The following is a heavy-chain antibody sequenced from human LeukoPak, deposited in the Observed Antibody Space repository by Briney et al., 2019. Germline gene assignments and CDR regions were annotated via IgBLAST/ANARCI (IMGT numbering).Heavy chain of an antibody. D-gene: IGHD5-24*01. CDR2: IYSGWST. V-gene: IGHV3-53*01. J-gene: IGHJ3*02. CDR1: GITVSSNY. Sequence: PGGSLKPSFATPGITVSSNYMTWGRQAPRKGLEWGPVIYSGWSTYYADSVKGRFTISRDNSKHTLYLQMNGLRAEDTAVYYCARGPYSDDYNYGAFDIWGQGTIVTVFS. CDR3: ARGPYSDDYNYGAFDI.